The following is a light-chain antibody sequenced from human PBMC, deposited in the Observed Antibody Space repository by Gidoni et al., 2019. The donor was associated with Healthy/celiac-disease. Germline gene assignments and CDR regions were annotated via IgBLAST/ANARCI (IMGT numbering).Light chain of an antibody. CDR2: QDS. V-gene: IGLV3-1*01. CDR3: QAWDSSTVV. J-gene: IGLJ2*01. Sequence: SYELTQPPSVSVSPGQPASITCSGDKLGDKYASWYQQKPGQSPVLVIYQDSKRPSGIPERFSGSNSGNTATLTISGTQPMDEADYYCQAWDSSTVVFGGGTKLTVL. CDR1: KLGDKY.